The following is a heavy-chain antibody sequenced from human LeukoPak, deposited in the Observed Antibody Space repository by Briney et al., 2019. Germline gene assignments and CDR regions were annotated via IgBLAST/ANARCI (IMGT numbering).Heavy chain of an antibody. CDR2: IKQDGSKK. D-gene: IGHD5-24*01. V-gene: IGHV3-7*04. Sequence: GGSLRLSCAASGFTFSSYWMTWVRQAPGKGLEWVANIKQDGSKKSYVDSVKGRFTISRDNAKNSLYLQMNSLRAEDTAIYYCTRVGYIDEGIDYWGREPWSPSPQ. J-gene: IGHJ4*02. CDR3: TRVGYIDEGIDY. CDR1: GFTFSSYW.